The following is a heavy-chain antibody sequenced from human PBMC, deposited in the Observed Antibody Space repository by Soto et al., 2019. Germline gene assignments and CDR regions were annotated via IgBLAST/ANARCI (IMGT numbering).Heavy chain of an antibody. CDR2: IYYSGST. J-gene: IGHJ4*02. CDR1: GGSISSSSYY. CDR3: ARLLGIAVAGTYFDY. D-gene: IGHD6-19*01. V-gene: IGHV4-39*01. Sequence: PSETLSLTCTVSGGSISSSSYYWGWIRQPPGKGLEWIGSIYYSGSTYYNPSLKSRVTISVDTSKNQFSLKLGSVTAADTAVYYCARLLGIAVAGTYFDYWGQGTLVTVSS.